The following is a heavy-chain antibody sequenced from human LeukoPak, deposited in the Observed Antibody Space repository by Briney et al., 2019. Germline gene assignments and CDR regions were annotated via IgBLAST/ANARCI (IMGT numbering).Heavy chain of an antibody. CDR1: GGSISSYY. Sequence: SETLSLTCTVSGGSISSYYWSWIRQPPGKGLEWIGYIYHSGSTNYNPSLKSRVTISVDTSKNQFSLKLSSVTAADTAVYYCARDSPSGCDYDRAFDIWCQGTMVTVSS. V-gene: IGHV4-59*01. CDR3: ARDSPSGCDYDRAFDI. J-gene: IGHJ3*02. CDR2: IYHSGST. D-gene: IGHD5-12*01.